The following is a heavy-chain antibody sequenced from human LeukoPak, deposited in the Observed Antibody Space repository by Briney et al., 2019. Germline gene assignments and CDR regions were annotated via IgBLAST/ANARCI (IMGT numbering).Heavy chain of an antibody. CDR1: GFTFSSFA. V-gene: IGHV3-23*01. J-gene: IGHJ4*02. Sequence: GGSLRLSCATSGFTFSSFAMSWVRQAPGEGLEWVSAMSGSGGMTYSADSVKGRFTISRDNSKDTLYLQMNSLRAEDTAIYYCAEGPFFYYDASGYNYFDSWGQGTLVTVSS. D-gene: IGHD3-22*01. CDR3: AEGPFFYYDASGYNYFDS. CDR2: MSGSGGMT.